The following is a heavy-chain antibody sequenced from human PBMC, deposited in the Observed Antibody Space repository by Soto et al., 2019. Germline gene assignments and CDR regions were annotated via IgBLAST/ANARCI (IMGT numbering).Heavy chain of an antibody. CDR2: IYHSGST. D-gene: IGHD2-21*01. Sequence: QLQLQESGSGLVKPSQTLSLTCAVSGGSISSGGYSWSWIRQPPGKGLEWIGYIYHSGSTYYNPSRXRXXTRSVDRSKNQVSLKLSSVTAADTAVYYCARIPSPWGQGTLGTGSS. CDR3: ARIPSP. CDR1: GGSISSGGYS. V-gene: IGHV4-30-2*01. J-gene: IGHJ5*02.